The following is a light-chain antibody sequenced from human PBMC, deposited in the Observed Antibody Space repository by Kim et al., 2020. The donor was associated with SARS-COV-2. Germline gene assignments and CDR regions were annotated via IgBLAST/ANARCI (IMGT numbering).Light chain of an antibody. J-gene: IGLJ3*02. CDR1: SGSIARNY. CDR2: EDN. CDR3: QSYEASDLWV. Sequence: TVTISCPRSSGSIARNYVQWYQQRPGRAPTTVIYEDNKRPSGVPDRFSGSVDSSSNSASLTISGLTTEDEADYFCQSYEASDLWVFGGGIQLTVL. V-gene: IGLV6-57*03.